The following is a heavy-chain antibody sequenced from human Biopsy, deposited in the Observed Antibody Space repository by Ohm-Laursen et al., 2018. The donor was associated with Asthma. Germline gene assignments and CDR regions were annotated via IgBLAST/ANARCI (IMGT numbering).Heavy chain of an antibody. CDR2: IYYSGTT. V-gene: IGHV4-59*01. CDR3: ARGIARETGLFDHFDY. CDR1: GGSISSDY. D-gene: IGHD2-21*01. J-gene: IGHJ4*02. Sequence: SETLSLTCTVSGGSISSDYWSWIRQPPGKGLKWIGHIYYSGTTKYHPSLKSRVTISVDTSKNQFSLKLRSVTAADAAVYYCARGIARETGLFDHFDYWGQGTLVTVSS.